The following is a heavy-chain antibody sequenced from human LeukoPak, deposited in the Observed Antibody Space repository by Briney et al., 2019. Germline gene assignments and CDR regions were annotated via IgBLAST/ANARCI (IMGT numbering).Heavy chain of an antibody. CDR1: GCSISSYY. CDR3: ARDRSYCSGGSCYMGQIDY. D-gene: IGHD2-15*01. J-gene: IGHJ4*02. Sequence: SETLSLTCTVSGCSISSYYWSWIRQPAGKGLEWIGRIYTSGSTNYNPSLKSRVTMSVDTSKNQFSLKLSSVTAADTAVYYCARDRSYCSGGSCYMGQIDYWGQGTLVTVSS. CDR2: IYTSGST. V-gene: IGHV4-4*07.